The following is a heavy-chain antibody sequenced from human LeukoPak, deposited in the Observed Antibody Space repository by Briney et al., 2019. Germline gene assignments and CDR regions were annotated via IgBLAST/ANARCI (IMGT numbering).Heavy chain of an antibody. J-gene: IGHJ4*02. Sequence: PSETLSLTCTVSGGSISSYYWGSIRQPPGKGLEWIGYIYYSGSTNYNPSLKSRVTISVDTSKNQFSLKLSSVTAADTAVYYCARGYCSSTSCYLDYWGQGTLVTVSS. CDR3: ARGYCSSTSCYLDY. CDR1: GGSISSYY. D-gene: IGHD2-2*01. CDR2: IYYSGST. V-gene: IGHV4-59*01.